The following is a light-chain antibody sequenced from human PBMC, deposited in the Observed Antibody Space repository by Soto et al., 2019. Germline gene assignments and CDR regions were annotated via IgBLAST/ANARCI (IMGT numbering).Light chain of an antibody. CDR1: SSDVGGYNY. CDR3: SSYTSSTTRV. CDR2: EVT. V-gene: IGLV2-14*01. J-gene: IGLJ3*02. Sequence: QSVLTQPASVSGSPGQSITISCTGTSSDVGGYNYVSRYQQHPGKAPKVMIYEVTNRPSGVSNRFSGSKSGNTASLTISGLQAEDEADYYCSSYTSSTTRVFGGGTQLTVL.